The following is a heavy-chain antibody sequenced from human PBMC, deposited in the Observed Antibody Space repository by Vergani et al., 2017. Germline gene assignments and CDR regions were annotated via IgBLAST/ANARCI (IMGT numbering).Heavy chain of an antibody. Sequence: QVQLQESGPGLVKPSETLSLTCAVSGYSISSGYYWGWIRPPPGKGLEWIGSLYHSGSTYYNPSLKSRVTIAVDTSKNQFSLKLSSVTAADTAVYYCARHPITMVRGVISYFDYWGQGTLVTVSS. J-gene: IGHJ4*02. CDR3: ARHPITMVRGVISYFDY. CDR1: GYSISSGYY. CDR2: LYHSGST. V-gene: IGHV4-38-2*01. D-gene: IGHD3-10*01.